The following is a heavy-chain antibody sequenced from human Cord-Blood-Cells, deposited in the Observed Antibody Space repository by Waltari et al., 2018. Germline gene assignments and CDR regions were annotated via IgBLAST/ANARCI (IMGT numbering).Heavy chain of an antibody. CDR3: ARSGYSYGTGDY. D-gene: IGHD5-18*01. CDR1: GFTFSSYG. V-gene: IGHV3-33*01. J-gene: IGHJ4*02. CDR2: IWYDGSNK. Sequence: QVQLVESGGGVVQPGRSLRLSCAASGFTFSSYGMPWVRQAPGKGLEWVAVIWYDGSNKYYADSVKGRFTISRDNSKNTLYLQMNSLRAEDTAVYYCARSGYSYGTGDYWGQGTLVTVSS.